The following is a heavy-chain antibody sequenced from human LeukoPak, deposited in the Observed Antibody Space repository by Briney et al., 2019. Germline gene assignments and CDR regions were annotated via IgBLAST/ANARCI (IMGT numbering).Heavy chain of an antibody. Sequence: GGSLRLSCAASGITFSSYAMSWVRQAPGKGLEWVSAISGSGGSTYYADSVKGRFTISRDNSKNTLYLQMNSLRAEDTAVYYCAKPDYYDSSGYTYYMDVWGKGTTVTVSS. CDR2: ISGSGGST. CDR1: GITFSSYA. V-gene: IGHV3-23*01. D-gene: IGHD3-22*01. CDR3: AKPDYYDSSGYTYYMDV. J-gene: IGHJ6*03.